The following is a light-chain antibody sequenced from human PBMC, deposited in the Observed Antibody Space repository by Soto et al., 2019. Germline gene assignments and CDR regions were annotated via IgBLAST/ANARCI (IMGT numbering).Light chain of an antibody. Sequence: EIVLTQSPGTLSLSPGERATLSCRASQSVSNNYLAWYQQKPGQAPRLLIYGGSSRATGIPDRFSGSESGIDFTLTISRLEPEDFEVYYCQQYSSSPWTFGQGTKVEIK. CDR1: QSVSNNY. V-gene: IGKV3-20*01. J-gene: IGKJ1*01. CDR2: GGS. CDR3: QQYSSSPWT.